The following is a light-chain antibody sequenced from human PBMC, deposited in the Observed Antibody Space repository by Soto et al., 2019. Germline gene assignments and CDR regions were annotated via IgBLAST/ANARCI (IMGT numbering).Light chain of an antibody. CDR3: SSFVSPYTYV. J-gene: IGLJ1*01. CDR2: DVS. CDR1: SSDVGAYDY. Sequence: QSALTQPRSVSGSPGQSVTISCTGTSSDVGAYDYVSWYQHHPGKAPKVTIYDVSKRPSGVPDRFSGSKSGNTASLTISGIQAEDESDYYCSSFVSPYTYVFGTGTKVTVL. V-gene: IGLV2-11*01.